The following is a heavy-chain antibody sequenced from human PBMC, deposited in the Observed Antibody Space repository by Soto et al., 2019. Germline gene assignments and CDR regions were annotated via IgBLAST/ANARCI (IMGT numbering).Heavy chain of an antibody. J-gene: IGHJ6*02. V-gene: IGHV4-34*01. Sequence: PSETLSLTCAVSGGSFSGFYWTWIRQPPGEGLEWIGEINHSGTTNFNPSLRSRLTISLDSSKKHFSLKLTSMTAADAAVYYCARADSTWVTSYGLDVGGQGTKVKVSS. CDR1: GGSFSGFY. CDR2: INHSGTT. D-gene: IGHD2-21*02. CDR3: ARADSTWVTSYGLDV.